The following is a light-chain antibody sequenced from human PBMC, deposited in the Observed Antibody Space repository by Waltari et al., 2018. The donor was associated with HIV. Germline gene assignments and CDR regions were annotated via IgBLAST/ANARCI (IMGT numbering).Light chain of an antibody. CDR3: HQSSSLPHT. CDR2: YAS. CDR1: QSIGSS. J-gene: IGKJ2*01. V-gene: IGKV6-21*01. Sequence: EIELTQSPDFQSVTPKENVNITCRASQSIGSSLHWYQQKPDQSPKLLIKYASKSFSGVPSRFSGSGSGTDFTLTIDSLEAGDAATYYCHQSSSLPHTFGQGTKLEIK.